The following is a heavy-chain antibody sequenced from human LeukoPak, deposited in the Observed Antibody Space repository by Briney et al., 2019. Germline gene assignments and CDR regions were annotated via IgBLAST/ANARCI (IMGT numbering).Heavy chain of an antibody. D-gene: IGHD3-22*01. CDR3: ARVVRDSSGYVPHYFDY. J-gene: IGHJ4*02. CDR1: GGTFSSHA. CDR2: IIPIFGTA. Sequence: VASVKVSCKASGGTFSSHAISWVRQAPGQGLEWMGGIIPIFGTANYAQKFQGRVTITTDESTSTAYMELSSLRSEDTAVYYCARVVRDSSGYVPHYFDYWGQGTLVTVSS. V-gene: IGHV1-69*05.